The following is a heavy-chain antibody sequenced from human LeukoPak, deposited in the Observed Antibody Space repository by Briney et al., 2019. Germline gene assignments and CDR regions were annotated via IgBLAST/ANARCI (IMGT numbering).Heavy chain of an antibody. D-gene: IGHD3-16*01. CDR1: GGTFSSYA. CDR2: IIPIFGTA. J-gene: IGHJ3*02. V-gene: IGHV1-69*05. Sequence: GASVKVSCKASGGTFSSYAISWVRQAPGQGLEWMGGIIPIFGTANYAQKFQGRVTITTDESTSTAYMELSSLRSEDTAVYYCARWASGGGAFDIWGQGTMVTVSS. CDR3: ARWASGGGAFDI.